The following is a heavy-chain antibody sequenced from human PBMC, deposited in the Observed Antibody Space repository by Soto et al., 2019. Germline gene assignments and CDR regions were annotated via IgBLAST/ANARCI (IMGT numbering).Heavy chain of an antibody. V-gene: IGHV4-4*02. CDR1: GVSISSSNW. CDR3: AISASVTTRFFRFDP. Sequence: SETLSLTCAVSGVSISSSNWWSWVRQPPGKGLEWMGEIYHSGSTNYNPSLKSRVTISMDKSKRQFSLNLSSVTAADTAVYYCAISASVTTRFFRFDPWGQGTLVTVSS. J-gene: IGHJ5*02. CDR2: IYHSGST. D-gene: IGHD4-17*01.